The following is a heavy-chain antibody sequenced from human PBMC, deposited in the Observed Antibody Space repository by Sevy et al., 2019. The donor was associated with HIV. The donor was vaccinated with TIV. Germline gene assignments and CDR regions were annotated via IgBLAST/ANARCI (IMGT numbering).Heavy chain of an antibody. J-gene: IGHJ6*02. Sequence: ASVKVSCKASGYTFTSYGISWVRQAPGQGLEWMGWISAYNGNTNYAQKLQGRVTMTTDTSTSTAYMELRSLGSDDTAVYYCAREGYCSGGSCHYYYYYGMDVWGQGTTVTVSS. V-gene: IGHV1-18*04. D-gene: IGHD2-15*01. CDR3: AREGYCSGGSCHYYYYYGMDV. CDR1: GYTFTSYG. CDR2: ISAYNGNT.